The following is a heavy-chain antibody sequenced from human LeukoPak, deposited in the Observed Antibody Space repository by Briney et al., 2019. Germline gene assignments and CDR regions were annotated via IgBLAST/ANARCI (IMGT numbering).Heavy chain of an antibody. CDR2: ISYDGSNK. J-gene: IGHJ4*02. V-gene: IGHV3-30*01. CDR1: GFTFSSYA. Sequence: GRSLRLSCAASGFTFSSYAMHWVRQAPGKGLEWVAVISYDGSNKYYADSVKGRFTISRDNSKNTLYLQMNSLRAEDTALYYCARDALRFCSGGSCYYFDYWGQGTLVTVSS. CDR3: ARDALRFCSGGSCYYFDY. D-gene: IGHD2-15*01.